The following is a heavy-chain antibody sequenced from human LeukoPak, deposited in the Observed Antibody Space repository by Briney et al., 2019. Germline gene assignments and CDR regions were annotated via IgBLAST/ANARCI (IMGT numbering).Heavy chain of an antibody. V-gene: IGHV4-59*01. CDR2: IYYSGST. D-gene: IGHD6-13*01. CDR1: GGSISFYY. Sequence: SETLSLTCSVSGGSISFYYWTWNRQPPGKGLEWIGYIYYSGSTSYNPSLKSRVTISVDTSKNHFSLKLTSVTAADTAVYYCARVSSTAGLDYWGQGTLVTVSS. J-gene: IGHJ4*02. CDR3: ARVSSTAGLDY.